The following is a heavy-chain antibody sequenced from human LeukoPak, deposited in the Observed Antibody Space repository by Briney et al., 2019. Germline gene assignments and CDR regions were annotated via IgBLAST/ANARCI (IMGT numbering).Heavy chain of an antibody. V-gene: IGHV1-18*01. J-gene: IGHJ6*02. CDR3: ARIPGYCSSTSCEGNTYYYYGMDV. CDR2: ISAYNGNT. CDR1: GYTFTSYG. Sequence: ASAKVSCKASGYTFTSYGISWVRQAPGQGLEWMGWISAYNGNTNYAQKLQGRVTMTTDTSTSTAYMELRSLRSDDTAVYYCARIPGYCSSTSCEGNTYYYYGMDVWGQGTTVTVSS. D-gene: IGHD2-2*01.